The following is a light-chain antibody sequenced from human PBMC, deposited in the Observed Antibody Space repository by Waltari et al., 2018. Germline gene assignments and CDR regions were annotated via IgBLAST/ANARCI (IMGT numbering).Light chain of an antibody. CDR1: ALAKKY. CDR2: EDT. V-gene: IGLV3-10*01. CDR3: YSTDSNSNYGV. Sequence: SYEWTQPPSVSVSPGQTARITCSGDALAKKYASWYQKKPGQAPVLILYEDTKRPSEIPGRFSGSTSGTMATLTISGAQVEDEAVYYCYSTDSNSNYGVFGGGTKLTVL. J-gene: IGLJ2*01.